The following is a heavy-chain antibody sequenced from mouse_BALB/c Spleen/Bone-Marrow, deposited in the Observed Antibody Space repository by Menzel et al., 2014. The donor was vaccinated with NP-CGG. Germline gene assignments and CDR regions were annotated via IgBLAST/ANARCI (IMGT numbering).Heavy chain of an antibody. CDR1: GDSITSGY. J-gene: IGHJ1*01. D-gene: IGHD1-2*01. Sequence: VQLKESGPSLVKPSQTLSLTCSVTGDSITSGYRNWIRKFPGNKLEYMGYISYSGNTYYNPSLKSRISITRDTFKNXYYLQLNPVTTEDTATYYCAIVTTAWYFDVWGAGTTVTVSS. CDR2: ISYSGNT. CDR3: AIVTTAWYFDV. V-gene: IGHV3-8*02.